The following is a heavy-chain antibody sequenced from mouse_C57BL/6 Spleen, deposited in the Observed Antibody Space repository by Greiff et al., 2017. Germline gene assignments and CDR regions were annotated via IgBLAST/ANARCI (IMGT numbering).Heavy chain of an antibody. D-gene: IGHD1-1*01. CDR2: IDPETGGT. CDR3: RGRLTTVVPYFGY. V-gene: IGHV1-15*01. Sequence: VKLMESGAELVRPGASVTLSCKASGYTFTDYEMHWVKQTPGHGLEWIGAIDPETGGTAYNQKFKGKAILTADKSSSTAYMELRSLTSEDSAVYYGRGRLTTVVPYFGYWGQGTTLTVSS. CDR1: GYTFTDYE. J-gene: IGHJ2*01.